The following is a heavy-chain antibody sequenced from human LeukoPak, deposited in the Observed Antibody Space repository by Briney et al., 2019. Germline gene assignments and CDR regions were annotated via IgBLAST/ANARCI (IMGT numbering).Heavy chain of an antibody. J-gene: IGHJ4*02. Sequence: GGSLRLSCAASGLTFSSHWKHWVRQAPGKGLEWVAVISKDGSDKYYPGSVRGRFTISRDNSKNTIYLQMDSLRAEDTAIYYCARDYWWNYDYWGQGTLVTVSS. CDR3: ARDYWWNYDY. V-gene: IGHV3-30-3*01. CDR1: GLTFSSHW. CDR2: ISKDGSDK. D-gene: IGHD1-7*01.